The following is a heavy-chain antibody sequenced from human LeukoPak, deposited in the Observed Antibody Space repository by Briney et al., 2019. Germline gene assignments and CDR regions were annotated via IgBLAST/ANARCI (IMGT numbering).Heavy chain of an antibody. Sequence: PGESLKISCKGPGYSFTSYWIGWVRQMPGKGLEWMGIIYPDDSDTRYSPSFEGQVIISVDKSISTAYLQWSSLKASDTATYYCARHGHCTNGVCYSNYYYYMDVWGKGTTVTVSS. D-gene: IGHD2-8*01. CDR1: GYSFTSYW. V-gene: IGHV5-51*01. CDR3: ARHGHCTNGVCYSNYYYYMDV. CDR2: IYPDDSDT. J-gene: IGHJ6*03.